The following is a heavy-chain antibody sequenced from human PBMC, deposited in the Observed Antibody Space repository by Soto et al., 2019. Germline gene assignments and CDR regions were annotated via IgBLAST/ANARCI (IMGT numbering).Heavy chain of an antibody. CDR2: IYGGDSTT. CDR3: ARLDTPISRPLFYF. J-gene: IGHJ4*02. CDR1: GYDFTRYW. D-gene: IGHD3-9*01. V-gene: IGHV5-51*01. Sequence: GESLKISCKGFGYDFTRYWIGWVRQMPGKGLEWMGLIYGGDSTTKYSPSFQGQITISTDKSISTAFLQWSSLKASDSAMYYCARLDTPISRPLFYFWGQGALVTGSS.